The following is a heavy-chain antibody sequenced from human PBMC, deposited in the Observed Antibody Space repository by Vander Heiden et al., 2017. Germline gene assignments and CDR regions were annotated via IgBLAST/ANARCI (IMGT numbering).Heavy chain of an antibody. CDR2: ISSSSIEK. V-gene: IGHV3-21*01. CDR1: GFTFSTYT. Sequence: EVQLVESGGGLVKPGGSLSLSCAASGFTFSTYTMNWVRQAPGKGLEWVSSISSSSIEKYYAGSVKGRFTVSRDNAKKSVYLQMNSLRAEDTAVYYCARGGYNWFDPWGQGTLVTVSS. D-gene: IGHD3-10*01. J-gene: IGHJ5*02. CDR3: ARGGYNWFDP.